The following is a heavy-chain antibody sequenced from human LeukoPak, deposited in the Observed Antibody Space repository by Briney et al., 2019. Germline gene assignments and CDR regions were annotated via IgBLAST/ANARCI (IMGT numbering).Heavy chain of an antibody. CDR2: INGYNGNT. Sequence: GASVRVSCKASGYTFTRNGISWVRQAPGQGLKWMGWINGYNGNTKYAQKLQGRVTMTTDTSTTTAYMELRSLRSDDTAVYYCAREGWGTYSSGPYYFDYWGQGTLITVSS. J-gene: IGHJ4*02. D-gene: IGHD6-19*01. CDR1: GYTFTRNG. CDR3: AREGWGTYSSGPYYFDY. V-gene: IGHV1-18*04.